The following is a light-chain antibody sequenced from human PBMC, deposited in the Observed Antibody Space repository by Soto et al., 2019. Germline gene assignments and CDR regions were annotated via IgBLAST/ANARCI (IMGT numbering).Light chain of an antibody. CDR2: DAS. CDR1: QSISSW. J-gene: IGKJ1*01. CDR3: QQYSSYWT. Sequence: DIQMTQSPSTLSASVENRAPITFRASQSISSWLAWYQQKPGKATKLLIYDASRLESGVPSRFGGSGCGTEFTLTISSLQPDDFATYCCQQYSSYWTFGQGTKVDIK. V-gene: IGKV1-5*01.